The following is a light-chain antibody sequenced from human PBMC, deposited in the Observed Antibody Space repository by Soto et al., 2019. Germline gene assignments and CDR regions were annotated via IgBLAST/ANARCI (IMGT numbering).Light chain of an antibody. CDR2: AAS. CDR3: HPLNSYPFT. J-gene: IGKJ3*01. V-gene: IGKV1-9*01. CDR1: QGISSY. Sequence: IQLTQSPSSLSASVGDRVTITCRASQGISSYLAWYQQKPGKAPKLLIHAASTLQSGVPSRFSGSGSVTDFTLTIRSLQPEDFATYYCHPLNSYPFTFGPGTKVDIK.